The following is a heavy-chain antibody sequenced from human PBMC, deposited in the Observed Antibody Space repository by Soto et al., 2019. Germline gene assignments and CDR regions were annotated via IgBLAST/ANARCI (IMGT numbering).Heavy chain of an antibody. V-gene: IGHV4-39*01. J-gene: IGHJ6*02. CDR2: IYYSGST. CDR3: ANGGYPRADYGMDV. D-gene: IGHD3-22*01. CDR1: GGSISSSSYY. Sequence: SETLSLTCTASGGSISSSSYYWGWIRQPPGKGLEWIGSIYYSGSTHYNPSRKSRVTISVDTSKNQFSLVLSSVTAADTAVYYCANGGYPRADYGMDVWGQGTTVIVS.